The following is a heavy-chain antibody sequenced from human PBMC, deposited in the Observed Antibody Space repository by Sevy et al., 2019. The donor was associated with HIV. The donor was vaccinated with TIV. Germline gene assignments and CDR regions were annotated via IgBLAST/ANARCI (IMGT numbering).Heavy chain of an antibody. CDR2: ISGSGGST. D-gene: IGHD3-10*01. CDR3: AKLNLVGINMLRGMDV. CDR1: GFTFSSYA. Sequence: GGSLRLSCAASGFTFSSYAVSWVRQAPGKGLEWVSAISGSGGSTYYADSVKGRFTISRDNSKNTLYLQMNNLRAEDTAVYYCAKLNLVGINMLRGMDVWGQGTTVTVSS. J-gene: IGHJ6*02. V-gene: IGHV3-23*01.